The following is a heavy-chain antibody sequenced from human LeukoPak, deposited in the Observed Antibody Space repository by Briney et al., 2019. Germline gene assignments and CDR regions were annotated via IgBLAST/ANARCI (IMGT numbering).Heavy chain of an antibody. D-gene: IGHD2-8*02. CDR2: IYTSGYT. J-gene: IGHJ6*03. Sequence: PSETLSLTCSVSGDSISDYHWTWIRQPAGKALEWIGRIYTSGYTHYRSSLKSRVTISVDTSENQFSLELTSVAAADTALYYCARDRDCTGGSCYYVDVWGKGTTVTVSS. CDR1: GDSISDYH. V-gene: IGHV4-4*07. CDR3: ARDRDCTGGSCYYVDV.